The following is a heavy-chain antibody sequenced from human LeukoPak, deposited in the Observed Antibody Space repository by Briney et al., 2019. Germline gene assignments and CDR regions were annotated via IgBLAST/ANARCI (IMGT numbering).Heavy chain of an antibody. CDR2: INPDGSRT. D-gene: IGHD1-26*01. Sequence: GGSLRLSCAASGFTFSSYWMHWVRQAPGKGLVWVSRINPDGSRTNYADSVKGRFTISRDNSKNTLYLQMNSLRAEDTAVYYCAKDVVGASAEYFQHWGQGTLVTVSS. J-gene: IGHJ1*01. V-gene: IGHV3-74*01. CDR1: GFTFSSYW. CDR3: AKDVVGASAEYFQH.